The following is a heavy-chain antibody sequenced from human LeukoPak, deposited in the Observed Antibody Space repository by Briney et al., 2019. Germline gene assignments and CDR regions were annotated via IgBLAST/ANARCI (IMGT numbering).Heavy chain of an antibody. J-gene: IGHJ3*02. V-gene: IGHV1-2*02. CDR2: INPNSGGT. D-gene: IGHD3-9*01. Sequence: ASVTVSCKASGYTFTGYYIHWVRQAPGQGPEWMGWINPNSGGTKYAQKFQGRVTMTRDTSISTAYMELSSLRSEDTAVYYCARGRSYYDILTGYWALGFHDAFDIWGQGTMVTVSS. CDR3: ARGRSYYDILTGYWALGFHDAFDI. CDR1: GYTFTGYY.